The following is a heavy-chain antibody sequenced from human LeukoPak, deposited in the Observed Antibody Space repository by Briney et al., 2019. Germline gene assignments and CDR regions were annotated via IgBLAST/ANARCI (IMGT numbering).Heavy chain of an antibody. J-gene: IGHJ4*02. Sequence: PSETLSLTCTVSGGSISSSSYYWGWIRQPPGKGLEWIGGIYYSGSTYYNPSLKSRVTISVDTSKNQFSLKLSSVTAADTAVYYCARGFNPYYFDYWGQGTLVTVSS. V-gene: IGHV4-39*07. CDR3: ARGFNPYYFDY. CDR2: IYYSGST. D-gene: IGHD1-14*01. CDR1: GGSISSSSYY.